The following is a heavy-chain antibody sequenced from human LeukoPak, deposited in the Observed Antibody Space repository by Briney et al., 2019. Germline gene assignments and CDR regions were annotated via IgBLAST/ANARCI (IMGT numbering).Heavy chain of an antibody. CDR3: ARKGLVESFFDY. J-gene: IGHJ4*02. D-gene: IGHD6-19*01. V-gene: IGHV3-48*03. CDR2: ISSSGSTI. CDR1: GFTFRSYE. Sequence: PGGSLRLSCAASGFTFRSYEMNWVRQAPGKGLEWVSYISSSGSTIYYADSVKGRFTISRDNAKNSLYLQMNSLRAEDTAVYYCARKGLVESFFDYWGQGTLVTVSS.